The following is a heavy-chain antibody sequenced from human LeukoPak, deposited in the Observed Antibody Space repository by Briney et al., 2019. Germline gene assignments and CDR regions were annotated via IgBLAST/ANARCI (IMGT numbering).Heavy chain of an antibody. D-gene: IGHD3-10*01. CDR2: IYWDDDK. CDR3: AHRRGYYGSGSAFDY. J-gene: IGHJ4*02. CDR1: GFSLSTSGVG. Sequence: SGPTLVKPTQTLTLTCSFSGFSLSTSGVGVGWIRQPPGKALEWLALIYWDDDKRYSPSLKSRLTITKDTSKNQVVLTMTNMDPVDTATYYCAHRRGYYGSGSAFDYWGQGTLVTVSS. V-gene: IGHV2-5*02.